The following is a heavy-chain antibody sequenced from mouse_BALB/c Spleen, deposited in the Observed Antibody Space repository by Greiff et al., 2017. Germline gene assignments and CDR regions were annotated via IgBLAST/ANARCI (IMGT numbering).Heavy chain of an antibody. V-gene: IGHV14-3*02. J-gene: IGHJ2*01. CDR1: GFNIKDTY. Sequence: EVKLMESGAELVKPGASVKLSCTASGFNIKDTYMHWVKQRPEQGLEWIGRIDPANGNTKYDPKFQGKATITADTSSNTAYLQLSSLTSEDTAVYYCARGYDLLDYWGQGTTLTVSS. CDR3: ARGYDLLDY. D-gene: IGHD2-14*01. CDR2: IDPANGNT.